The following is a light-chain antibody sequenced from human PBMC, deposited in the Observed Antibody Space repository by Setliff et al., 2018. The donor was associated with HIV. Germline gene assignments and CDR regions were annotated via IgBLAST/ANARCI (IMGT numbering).Light chain of an antibody. CDR2: ETS. CDR3: CSYAGSYTYV. J-gene: IGLJ1*01. CDR1: NSDVGGYHY. V-gene: IGLV2-8*01. Sequence: QSALTQPPSASGYPGQSVTISCTGTNSDVGGYHYVSWYQQHPGKAPKLMIYETSKRPSRVPDRFSGSKSGNTASLTISGLQAEDEADYYCCSYAGSYTYVFGTGTKGTVL.